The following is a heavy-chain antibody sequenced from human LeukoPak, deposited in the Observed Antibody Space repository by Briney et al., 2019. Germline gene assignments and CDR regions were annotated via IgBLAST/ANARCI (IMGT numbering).Heavy chain of an antibody. V-gene: IGHV4-59*01. D-gene: IGHD1-26*01. CDR3: TGGFSELLFDY. CDR2: IYYSGST. CDR1: GGSISSYY. Sequence: SETLSLTCTVSGGSISSYYWSWIRQPPGKGLEWIGYIYYSGSTNYNPSLKSRVTISVDTSKNQFSLKLSSVTAADTAVYYCTGGFSELLFDYWGQGTLVTVSS. J-gene: IGHJ4*02.